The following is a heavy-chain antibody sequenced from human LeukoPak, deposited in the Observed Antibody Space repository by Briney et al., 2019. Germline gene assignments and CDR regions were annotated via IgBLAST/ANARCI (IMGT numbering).Heavy chain of an antibody. CDR3: ATVGGSCSSSNCYAYFGY. D-gene: IGHD2-2*01. J-gene: IGHJ4*02. V-gene: IGHV3-23*01. Sequence: GGSLRLSCAASGFTISNSAMTWVRQAPGKGLDWVSIITDSGGNTFYADSVKGRFTISRDTSENTLYLQMNSLRADDTAVYYCATVGGSCSSSNCYAYFGYWGQGTLVTVSS. CDR1: GFTISNSA. CDR2: ITDSGGNT.